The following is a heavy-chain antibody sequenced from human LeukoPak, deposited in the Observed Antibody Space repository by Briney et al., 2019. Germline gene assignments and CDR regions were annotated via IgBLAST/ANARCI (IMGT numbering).Heavy chain of an antibody. CDR3: ARGRRRGSSWYGFRIYYYYYMDV. D-gene: IGHD6-13*01. V-gene: IGHV4-39*07. Sequence: SETLSLTCSVSGASISSGSNYWGWIRQPPGKTLEWIGSIYSSGSTYYNPSLKSRVTISVDTSKNQFSLKLSSVTAADTAVYYCARGRRRGSSWYGFRIYYYYYMDVWGKGTTVTVSS. J-gene: IGHJ6*03. CDR2: IYSSGST. CDR1: GASISSGSNY.